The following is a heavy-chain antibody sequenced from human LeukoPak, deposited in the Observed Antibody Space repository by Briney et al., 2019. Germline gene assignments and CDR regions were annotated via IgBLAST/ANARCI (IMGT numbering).Heavy chain of an antibody. J-gene: IGHJ4*02. CDR3: ARQAVAGVSG. CDR2: IYHSGST. CDR1: GYSISSGYY. V-gene: IGHV4-38-2*01. Sequence: SETLSLTCAVSGYSISSGYYWGWIRQPPGKGLEWIGSIYHSGSTYYNPSLKSRVTISVDTSKNQFSLKLSSVTAADTAVYYCARQAVAGVSGWGQGTLVTVSS. D-gene: IGHD6-19*01.